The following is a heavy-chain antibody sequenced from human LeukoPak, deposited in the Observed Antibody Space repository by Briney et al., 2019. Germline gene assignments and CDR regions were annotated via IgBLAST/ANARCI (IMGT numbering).Heavy chain of an antibody. V-gene: IGHV3-74*01. D-gene: IGHD4-23*01. CDR3: AREPTTVVTDAFDI. CDR1: GFTFSSYW. CDR2: INSDGSST. Sequence: GGSLRLSCAASGFTFSSYWMHWVRQAPGKGLVWVSRINSDGSSTSYADSVKGRFTISRDNAKNTLYLQMNSLRAEDTAVYYCAREPTTVVTDAFDIWGQGTMVTVSS. J-gene: IGHJ3*02.